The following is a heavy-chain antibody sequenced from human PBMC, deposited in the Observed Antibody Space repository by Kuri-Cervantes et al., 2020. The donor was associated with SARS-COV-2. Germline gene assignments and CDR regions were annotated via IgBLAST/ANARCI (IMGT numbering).Heavy chain of an antibody. Sequence: SETLSLTCTVSGDSISSYYWGWIRQPPGKGLEWIGSIYYSGSTYYNPSPKSRVIISVDTSKNQFSLKLSSVTAADTAVYYCANVDTAVYFDYWGQGTLVTVSS. V-gene: IGHV4-39*01. J-gene: IGHJ4*02. CDR2: IYYSGST. CDR3: ANVDTAVYFDY. CDR1: GDSISSYY. D-gene: IGHD5-18*01.